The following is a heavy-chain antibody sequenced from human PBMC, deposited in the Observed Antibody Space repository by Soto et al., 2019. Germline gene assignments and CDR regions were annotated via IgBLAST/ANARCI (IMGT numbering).Heavy chain of an antibody. CDR1: GGTFSSYA. CDR2: IIPIFGTA. J-gene: IGHJ4*02. CDR3: ARVGNYYGSGSQYYFDY. D-gene: IGHD3-10*01. Sequence: QVQLVQSGAEVKKPGSSVKVSCKASGGTFSSYAISWVRQAPGQGLEWMGGIIPIFGTANYAQKFQGRVTITADVSTSTAYMELSSLRSEDTAVYYCARVGNYYGSGSQYYFDYWGQGTLVTVSS. V-gene: IGHV1-69*01.